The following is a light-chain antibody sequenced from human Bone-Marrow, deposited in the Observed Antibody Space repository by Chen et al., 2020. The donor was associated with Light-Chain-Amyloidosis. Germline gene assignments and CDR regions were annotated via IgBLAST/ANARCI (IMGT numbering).Light chain of an antibody. CDR3: QSADSSGTYEGI. CDR1: DLPTKY. Sequence: SSELTPPPPVSVPPRHTPRTPCSGDDLPTKYAYWYQQKPGQAPVLVIHRDTERPSGISERFSGSSSGTTATLTISGVQAEDEADYHCQSADSSGTYEGIFGGGTKLTVL. CDR2: RDT. V-gene: IGLV3-25*03. J-gene: IGLJ2*01.